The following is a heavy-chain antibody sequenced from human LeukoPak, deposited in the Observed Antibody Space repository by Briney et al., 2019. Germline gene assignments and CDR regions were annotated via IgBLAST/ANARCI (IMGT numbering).Heavy chain of an antibody. V-gene: IGHV4-38-2*02. Sequence: SETLSLTCSVSGYSINSGYDWGWVRQPPGKGLEWIASIHFSGVTYYNVALRSRATISVDTSTDQFTLNLRSVTAADTALYYCVRDMVFYPMDAWGKGTTVTVSS. D-gene: IGHD2/OR15-2a*01. CDR3: VRDMVFYPMDA. CDR1: GYSINSGYD. J-gene: IGHJ6*03. CDR2: IHFSGVT.